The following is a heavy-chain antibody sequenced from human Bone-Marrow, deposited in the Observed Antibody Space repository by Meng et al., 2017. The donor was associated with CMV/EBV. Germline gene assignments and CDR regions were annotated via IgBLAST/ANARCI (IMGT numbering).Heavy chain of an antibody. CDR2: INPNSGGT. Sequence: ASVKVSCKASGGTFSSYTISWVRQAPGQGLEWMGWINPNSGGTNYAQKFQGRVTMTRDTSISTAYMELSRLRSDDTAVYYCARAIKGTGDPPGGYWGQGTLVTVSS. CDR3: ARAIKGTGDPPGGY. CDR1: GGTFSSYT. D-gene: IGHD7-27*01. V-gene: IGHV1-2*02. J-gene: IGHJ4*02.